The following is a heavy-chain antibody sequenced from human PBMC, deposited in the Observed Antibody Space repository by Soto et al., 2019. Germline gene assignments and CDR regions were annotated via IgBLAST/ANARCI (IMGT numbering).Heavy chain of an antibody. CDR2: VSSTGTSP. Sequence: LCCSASGFTFSDDAMSWVRQSPGKGLEWVAGVSSTGTSPYYAGSVQGRFTISRDNSKNMFYLQMNRLRAEDTAIYYCAKARPSGGYYYGEAFDVWGQGTIVPVPS. V-gene: IGHV3-23*01. D-gene: IGHD3-22*01. CDR3: AKARPSGGYYYGEAFDV. CDR1: GFTFSDDA. J-gene: IGHJ3*01.